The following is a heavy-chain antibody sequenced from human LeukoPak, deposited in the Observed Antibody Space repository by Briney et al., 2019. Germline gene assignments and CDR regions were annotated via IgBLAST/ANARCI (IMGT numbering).Heavy chain of an antibody. D-gene: IGHD6-13*01. CDR3: AREASSSWSYWYFDL. J-gene: IGHJ2*01. Sequence: GGSLRLSCAASGFTFSSYSMNWVRQAPGKGLEWVSSISSSGSYIYYADSVKGRFTISRDNAKNSLYLQMNSLRAEDTAVYYCAREASSSWSYWYFDLWGRGTLVTVSS. CDR2: ISSSGSYI. CDR1: GFTFSSYS. V-gene: IGHV3-21*01.